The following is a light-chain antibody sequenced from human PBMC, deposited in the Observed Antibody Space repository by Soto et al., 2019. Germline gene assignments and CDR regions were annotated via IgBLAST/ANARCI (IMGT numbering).Light chain of an antibody. J-gene: IGKJ2*01. CDR2: WAS. CDR1: QSVLYSTNNKNY. Sequence: DIVMXXXXXXXAVSLGERATINCKSSQSVLYSTNNKNYLAWYQQKAGQPPTLLIYWASTRESGVPDRFSGSGSGTDFTLTISSLQAEDVAVYYCQQYYGVPYAFGQGTKLEIK. V-gene: IGKV4-1*01. CDR3: QQYYGVPYA.